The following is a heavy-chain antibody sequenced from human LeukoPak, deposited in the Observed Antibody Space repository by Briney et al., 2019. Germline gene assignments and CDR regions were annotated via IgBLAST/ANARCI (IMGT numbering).Heavy chain of an antibody. D-gene: IGHD3-22*01. Sequence: PSETLSLTCTVSGGSISSYYWNWIRQPPGKGLEWIGYIYYTGSTKYNPSLESRVTISVDTSKNQFFLNLSSVTAADTAVYHCVRGFYDSSGYSAPFDSWGQGTLVTVSS. CDR1: GGSISSYY. CDR2: IYYTGST. V-gene: IGHV4-59*01. CDR3: VRGFYDSSGYSAPFDS. J-gene: IGHJ4*02.